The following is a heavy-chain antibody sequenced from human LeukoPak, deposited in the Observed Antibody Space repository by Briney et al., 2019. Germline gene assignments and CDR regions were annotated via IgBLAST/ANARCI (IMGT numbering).Heavy chain of an antibody. V-gene: IGHV4-39*01. CDR3: ARARRCSTNSCYTYFDP. CDR1: GGSTGSSSFY. Sequence: SETLSLTCTVSGGSTGSSSFYWAWLRQPPGKGLEWIGSLYDSGSTFYNPPLKSRVTISVDTSNNQSSLKVNSVTAADTAVYYCARARRCSTNSCYTYFDPWGQGTLVTVSS. D-gene: IGHD2-2*02. CDR2: LYDSGST. J-gene: IGHJ5*02.